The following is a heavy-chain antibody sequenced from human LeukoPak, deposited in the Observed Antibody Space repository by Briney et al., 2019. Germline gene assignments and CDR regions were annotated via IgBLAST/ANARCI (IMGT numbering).Heavy chain of an antibody. CDR3: SRPNGALSPFGY. V-gene: IGHV4-4*02. CDR2: VSLEGVR. CDR1: GGSITTTNW. J-gene: IGHJ4*02. Sequence: SETLSLTCGVSGGSITTTNWWSWGRPFPGQGLQWIGEVSLEGVRNYNPSLTSRVTMSLERAKNLLSLNLNSVTAADTAVYYCSRPNGALSPFGYWGQGILVTV. D-gene: IGHD2-8*01.